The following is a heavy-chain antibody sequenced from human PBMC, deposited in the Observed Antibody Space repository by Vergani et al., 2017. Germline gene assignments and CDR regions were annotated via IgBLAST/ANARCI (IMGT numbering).Heavy chain of an antibody. D-gene: IGHD6-19*01. Sequence: EVQLLESGGGLVQPGGSLRLSCAASGFTFSSYSMNWVRQAPGKGLEWVSYISSSSRTIYYADSVKGRFTISRDNAKNSLYLQMNSLRAEDTAVYYCARGPSGWYSYWYFDLWGRGTLVTVSS. J-gene: IGHJ2*01. V-gene: IGHV3-48*04. CDR3: ARGPSGWYSYWYFDL. CDR2: ISSSSRTI. CDR1: GFTFSSYS.